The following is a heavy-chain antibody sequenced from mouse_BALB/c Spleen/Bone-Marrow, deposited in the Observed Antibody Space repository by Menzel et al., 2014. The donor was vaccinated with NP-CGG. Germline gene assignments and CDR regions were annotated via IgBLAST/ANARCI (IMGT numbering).Heavy chain of an antibody. J-gene: IGHJ4*01. CDR3: AGEKGKDAMDY. CDR2: INPGSGGT. D-gene: IGHD2-1*01. V-gene: IGHV1-54*01. Sequence: QVQLQQSRAELVRPGTSVKVSCKASGYAFTNYLIEWVKQRPGQGLEWIGVINPGSGGTNYNEKFKGKATLTADKSSSTAYMQLSSLTSDDSAVYFCAGEKGKDAMDYWGQGTSVTVSS. CDR1: GYAFTNYL.